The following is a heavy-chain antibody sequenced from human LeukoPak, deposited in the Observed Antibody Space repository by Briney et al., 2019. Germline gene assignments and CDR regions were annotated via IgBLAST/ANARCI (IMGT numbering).Heavy chain of an antibody. CDR2: ISTYNGNT. CDR1: GYTFTSYG. D-gene: IGHD2-2*01. CDR3: ARDYCSSTSCNAFNI. J-gene: IGHJ3*02. Sequence: ASVKVSCKASGYTFTSYGISWVREAPGQGLEWMGWISTYNGNTNCAQKFQGRVTMTTDTSTSTAYMELRSLRSDDTAVYYCARDYCSSTSCNAFNIWGQGTMVTVS. V-gene: IGHV1-18*01.